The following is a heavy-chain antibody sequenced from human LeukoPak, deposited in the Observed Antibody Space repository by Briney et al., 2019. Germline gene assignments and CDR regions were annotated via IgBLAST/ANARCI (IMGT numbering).Heavy chain of an antibody. CDR3: AKSRSGSANWALQIFDN. CDR2: ISSSSSTI. D-gene: IGHD1-1*01. CDR1: GFTFSSYS. J-gene: IGHJ4*02. Sequence: GGSLRLSCAASGFTFSSYSMNWVRQAPGKGLEWVSYISSSSSTIYYADSVKGRFIISRDNSNNTLFVQMNSLRAEDTAVYYCAKSRSGSANWALQIFDNWGQGALVTVSS. V-gene: IGHV3-48*01.